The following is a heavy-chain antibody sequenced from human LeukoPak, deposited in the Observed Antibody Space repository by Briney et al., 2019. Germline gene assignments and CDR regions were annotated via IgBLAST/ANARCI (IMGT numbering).Heavy chain of an antibody. J-gene: IGHJ4*02. CDR2: ISGSGGST. D-gene: IGHD5-24*01. CDR1: GFAFSTNW. CDR3: ANFKGKDGIKDHFDY. Sequence: PGGSLRLSCAASGFAFSTNWMHWDRQVPGKGLEWVSAISGSGGSTYYADSVKGRFTISRDNSKNTLYLQMNSLRAEDTAVYYCANFKGKDGIKDHFDYWGQGTLVTVSS. V-gene: IGHV3-23*01.